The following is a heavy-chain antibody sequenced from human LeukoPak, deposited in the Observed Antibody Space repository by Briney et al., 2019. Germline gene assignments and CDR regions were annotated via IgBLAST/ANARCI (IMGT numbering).Heavy chain of an antibody. CDR1: GDSITSFN. CDR3: ARDLHNLGWVDP. Sequence: QASETLSFTCTVSGDSITSFNWAWIRQPAGKGLEWMGQIRASSGTNYNPSLKSRLTMSVDTSKRQISLNLASVTAADTAVYYCARDLHNLGWVDPWGQGILVIVSS. CDR2: IRASSGT. J-gene: IGHJ5*02. V-gene: IGHV4-4*07.